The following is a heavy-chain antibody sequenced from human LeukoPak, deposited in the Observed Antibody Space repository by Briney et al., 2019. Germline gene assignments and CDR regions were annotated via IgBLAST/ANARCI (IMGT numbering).Heavy chain of an antibody. V-gene: IGHV3-66*01. Sequence: PGGSLRLPCAASGFTVSSNYMSWVRQAPGNGLEWVSVIYSGGSTYYADSVKGRFTISRDNSKNTLYLQMNSLRAEDTAVYYCARAGTTVTITAGAYYYYGMDVWGQGTTVTVSS. J-gene: IGHJ6*02. CDR3: ARAGTTVTITAGAYYYYGMDV. CDR1: GFTVSSNY. CDR2: IYSGGST. D-gene: IGHD4-17*01.